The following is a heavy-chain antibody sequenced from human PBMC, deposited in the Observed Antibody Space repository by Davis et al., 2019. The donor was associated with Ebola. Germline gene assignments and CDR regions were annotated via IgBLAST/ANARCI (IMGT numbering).Heavy chain of an antibody. D-gene: IGHD3-16*01. Sequence: GESLKISCAASGFTFSTYWIHWVRQAPGKGLMWVSRISPDGGRTGYADSVKGRFTISRDNAKNTLYLQMNSLRAEDTAVYYCTRDFDWDGGYWGQGTLVTVSP. CDR2: ISPDGGRT. J-gene: IGHJ4*02. V-gene: IGHV3-74*01. CDR3: TRDFDWDGGY. CDR1: GFTFSTYW.